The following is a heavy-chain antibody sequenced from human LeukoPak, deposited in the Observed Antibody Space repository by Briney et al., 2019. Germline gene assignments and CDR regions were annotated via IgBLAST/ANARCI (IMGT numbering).Heavy chain of an antibody. V-gene: IGHV3-23*01. CDR3: GRGDDIRAFDS. J-gene: IGHJ3*02. Sequence: GGSLRLSCTASGFTFSNYAMSWVRQAPGKGLEWVSTISGSGGSTSYADSVKGRFTISRVNSKNTLYLQINSLRAEYTAVYYFGRGDDIRAFDSWGQGTMVTVSS. CDR1: GFTFSNYA. CDR2: ISGSGGST. D-gene: IGHD2-8*01.